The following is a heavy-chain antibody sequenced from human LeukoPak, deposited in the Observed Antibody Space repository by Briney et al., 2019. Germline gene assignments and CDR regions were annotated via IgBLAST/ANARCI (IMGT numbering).Heavy chain of an antibody. D-gene: IGHD2-21*02. J-gene: IGHJ3*02. Sequence: GASVKVSCKASGYTFTNYDINWVRQATGQGREWMGWMNPNSSNTGYAQKLQGRVTMTTDTSTSTTYMELRSLRSDDTAVYYCARGIVVVTAISAFDIWGQGTMVTVSS. CDR3: ARGIVVVTAISAFDI. CDR2: MNPNSSNT. CDR1: GYTFTNYD. V-gene: IGHV1-8*02.